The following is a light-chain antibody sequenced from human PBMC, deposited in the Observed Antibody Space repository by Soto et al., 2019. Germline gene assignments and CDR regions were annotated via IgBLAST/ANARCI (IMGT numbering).Light chain of an antibody. CDR2: RNN. Sequence: QLVLTQPPSASGAPGQRVTISCSGSSSNTGSNYVYWYQQLPGTAPKLLIYRNNQRPSGVPDRFSGSKSGTSASLAISGLRSEDEADYSCAAWDDSLSGVVFGAGTKVTVL. J-gene: IGLJ1*01. CDR3: AAWDDSLSGVV. V-gene: IGLV1-47*01. CDR1: SSNTGSNY.